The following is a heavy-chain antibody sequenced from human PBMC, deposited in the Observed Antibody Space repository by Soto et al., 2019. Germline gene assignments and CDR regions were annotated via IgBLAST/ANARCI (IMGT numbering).Heavy chain of an antibody. CDR1: GGSISSGGYY. J-gene: IGHJ4*02. Sequence: PSETLSLTYTVSGGSISSGGYYWSWIRQHPGKGLEWIGYIYYSGSTYYNPSLKSRVTISVDTSKNQFSLKLSSVTAADTAVYYCARGRAGYYYDSSGYGSIDYWGQGTLVTVSS. D-gene: IGHD3-22*01. CDR2: IYYSGST. V-gene: IGHV4-31*03. CDR3: ARGRAGYYYDSSGYGSIDY.